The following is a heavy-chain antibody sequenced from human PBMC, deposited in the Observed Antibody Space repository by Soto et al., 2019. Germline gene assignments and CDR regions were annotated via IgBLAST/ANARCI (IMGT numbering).Heavy chain of an antibody. V-gene: IGHV3-30*02. Sequence: GGSLRLSCAASGFTFSNYGLHWVRQAPGKGLQWVAAVRYDGSNKYYADSVKGRFTISRDISTNTLYLQMNSLRAEDTAVYYCAGIYYYGMDVWGQGTTVTVSS. CDR3: AGIYYYGMDV. D-gene: IGHD1-20*01. J-gene: IGHJ6*02. CDR1: GFTFSNYG. CDR2: VRYDGSNK.